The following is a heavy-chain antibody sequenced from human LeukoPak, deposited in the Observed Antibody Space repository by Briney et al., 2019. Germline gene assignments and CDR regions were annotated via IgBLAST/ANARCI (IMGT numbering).Heavy chain of an antibody. CDR2: IYSGGST. D-gene: IGHD3-22*01. Sequence: GGSLRLSCAASGFTVSSNYMSWVRQAPGKGLEWVSVIYSGGSTYYADSVKGRFTISRHNSKDTLYLQMNSLRAEDTAVYCCATNYDSSGYDAFDIWGQGTMVTVSS. CDR3: ATNYDSSGYDAFDI. V-gene: IGHV3-53*04. J-gene: IGHJ3*02. CDR1: GFTVSSNY.